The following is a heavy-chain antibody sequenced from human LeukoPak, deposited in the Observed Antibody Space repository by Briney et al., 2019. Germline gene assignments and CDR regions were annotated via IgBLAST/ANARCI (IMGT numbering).Heavy chain of an antibody. CDR1: GFTVTGYY. CDR2: INPNSGAT. J-gene: IGHJ4*02. V-gene: IGHV1-2*02. CDR3: TRGGSEGSGYSYGSHDY. Sequence: ASVKVSXKASGFTVTGYYMHWVRQAPGQGLEWMGWINPNSGATNYAQKFQGRVTMTRDTSISTVYMELSRLRSDDTAVYYCTRGGSEGSGYSYGSHDYWGQGTLVTVSS. D-gene: IGHD5-18*01.